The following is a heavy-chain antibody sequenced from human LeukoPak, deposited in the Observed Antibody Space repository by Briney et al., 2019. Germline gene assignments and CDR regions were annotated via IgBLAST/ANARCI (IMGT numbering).Heavy chain of an antibody. V-gene: IGHV3-74*01. CDR1: GFTFSSYW. J-gene: IGHJ4*02. D-gene: IGHD2-21*01. CDR3: AKGFDSGDY. CDR2: INSDGSST. Sequence: GGSLRLSCAASGFTFSSYWMHWVRQAPGKGLVWVSGINSDGSSTTYADSVKGRFTISRDNAKNTLYLQMNSLRAEDTAVYYCAKGFDSGDYWGQGTLVTVSS.